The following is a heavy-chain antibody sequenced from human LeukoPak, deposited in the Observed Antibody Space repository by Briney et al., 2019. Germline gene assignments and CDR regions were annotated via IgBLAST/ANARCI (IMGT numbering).Heavy chain of an antibody. D-gene: IGHD1-1*01. V-gene: IGHV4-61*02. CDR2: IYTSGST. Sequence: TSQTLSLTCTVSGGSISSGSYYWSWIRQPAGKGLEWIGRIYTSGSTNYNPSLKSRVTISVDTSKNQFSLKLSSVTAADTAVYYCARDPHRYNWNDSPGGDYWGQGTLVTVSS. J-gene: IGHJ4*02. CDR3: ARDPHRYNWNDSPGGDY. CDR1: GGSISSGSYY.